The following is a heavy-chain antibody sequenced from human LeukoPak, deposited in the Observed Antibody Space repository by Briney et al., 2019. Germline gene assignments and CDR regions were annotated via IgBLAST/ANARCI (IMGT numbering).Heavy chain of an antibody. CDR2: INHSGST. CDR1: RGSFSGNY. Sequence: SETLSLTCTVYRGSFSGNYWSWIRQPPGKGLEWIGEINHSGSTYYNPSLKSRVTISLDTSKNQFSLKLSSVTAADTAVYYCARQDYYDTGTWYFDLWGRGTLVTVSS. V-gene: IGHV4-34*01. J-gene: IGHJ2*01. D-gene: IGHD3-22*01. CDR3: ARQDYYDTGTWYFDL.